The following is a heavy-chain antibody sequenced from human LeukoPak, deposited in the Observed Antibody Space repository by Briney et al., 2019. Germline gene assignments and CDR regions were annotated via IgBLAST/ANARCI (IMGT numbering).Heavy chain of an antibody. V-gene: IGHV3-7*01. CDR2: INEDGSET. CDR3: ARNMDYSNSVGDYSTFFFDY. J-gene: IGHJ4*02. Sequence: GGSLRLSCTTSGFTFGDYAMSWFRQAPGKGLEWVANINEDGSETYSLDSVKGRFTISRDNAKNSLSLQTNNLRAEDTAVYYCARNMDYSNSVGDYSTFFFDYWGRGTLVTVSS. CDR1: GFTFGDYA. D-gene: IGHD3-22*01.